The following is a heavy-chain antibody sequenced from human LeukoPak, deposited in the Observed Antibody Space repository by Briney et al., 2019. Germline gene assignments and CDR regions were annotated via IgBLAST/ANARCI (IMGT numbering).Heavy chain of an antibody. CDR1: GGTFSSYA. D-gene: IGHD3-22*01. J-gene: IGHJ5*02. Sequence: SVKVSCKASGGTFSSYAISWVRQAPGQGLEWMGRIIPILGIANYAQKFQGRVTITADKSTSTAYMELSSLRSEDTAVYYCARDHMIVVPTWFGPWGQGTLVTVSS. CDR2: IIPILGIA. V-gene: IGHV1-69*04. CDR3: ARDHMIVVPTWFGP.